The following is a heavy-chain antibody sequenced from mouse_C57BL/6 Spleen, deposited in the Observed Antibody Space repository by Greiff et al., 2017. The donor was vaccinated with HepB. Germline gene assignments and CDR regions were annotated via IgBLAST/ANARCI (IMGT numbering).Heavy chain of an antibody. CDR2: IDPETGGT. D-gene: IGHD2-3*01. V-gene: IGHV1-15*01. J-gene: IGHJ3*01. CDR1: GYTFTDYE. CDR3: TRWDGYSSFAY. Sequence: VQLQQSGAELVRPGASVTLSCKASGYTFTDYEMHWVKQTPVHGLDWIGAIDPETGGTASNQKFKGKAILTADKSSSTAYMKLRSLTSEDSAVYCGTRWDGYSSFAYWGQGTLVTVSA.